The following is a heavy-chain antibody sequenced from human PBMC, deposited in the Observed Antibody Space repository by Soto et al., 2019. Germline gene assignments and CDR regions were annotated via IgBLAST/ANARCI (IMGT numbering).Heavy chain of an antibody. J-gene: IGHJ4*02. Sequence: QLQLQESGPGLVKPSETLSVTCTVSGGSISSSTSSWGWIRQPPGKGLEWIGRMYDSGTAYYNPSLRSRVTISVDTSKNQLSLRLSSVTAADPAVYFCARAPRQCRQDYFDYWGQGTLVTVST. D-gene: IGHD2-2*01. CDR1: GGSISSSTSS. CDR3: ARAPRQCRQDYFDY. V-gene: IGHV4-39*01. CDR2: MYDSGTA.